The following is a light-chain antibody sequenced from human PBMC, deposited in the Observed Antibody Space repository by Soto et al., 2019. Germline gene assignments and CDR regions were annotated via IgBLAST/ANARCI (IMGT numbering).Light chain of an antibody. CDR3: QHYGSSSYT. CDR1: QSVISRY. V-gene: IGKV3-20*01. CDR2: AAS. Sequence: ESVLTQSPGTLSLSPGERATLSCRASQSVISRYLAWYQQKPGQAPKLLIYAASSRATGIPDRFSGSGSGTDFTLTVSGLEPEDFAVYYCQHYGSSSYTFGQGTKLEIK. J-gene: IGKJ2*01.